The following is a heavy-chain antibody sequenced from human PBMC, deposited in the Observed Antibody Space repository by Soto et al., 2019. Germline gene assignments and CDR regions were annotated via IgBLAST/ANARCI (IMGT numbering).Heavy chain of an antibody. J-gene: IGHJ6*02. CDR3: ARGRTYGDV. Sequence: GGSLRLSCAASGFTFSSYAMHWVRQAPGKGLEWVAVISYDGSNKYYADSVKGRFTISRDNSKNTLYLRMNSLRAEDTAVYYCARGRTYGDVWGQGTTVTVSS. CDR2: ISYDGSNK. CDR1: GFTFSSYA. D-gene: IGHD4-17*01. V-gene: IGHV3-30-3*01.